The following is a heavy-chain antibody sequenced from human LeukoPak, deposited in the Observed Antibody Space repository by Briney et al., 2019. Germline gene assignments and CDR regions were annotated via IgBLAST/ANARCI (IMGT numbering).Heavy chain of an antibody. CDR1: GFTFSSYA. V-gene: IGHV3-30*04. J-gene: IGHJ6*02. Sequence: PGRSLRLSCAASGFTFSSYAMHWVRQAPGKGLEWVAVISYDGNNKYYADSVKGRSTISRDNSKNTLYLQMNSLRAEDTAVYYCARDVPYYYYGMDVWGQGTTLTVSS. CDR2: ISYDGNNK. CDR3: ARDVPYYYYGMDV. D-gene: IGHD3-10*02.